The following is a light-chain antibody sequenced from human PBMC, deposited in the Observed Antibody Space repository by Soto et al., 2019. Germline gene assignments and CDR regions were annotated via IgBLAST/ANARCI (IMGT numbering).Light chain of an antibody. Sequence: EIVMTQSPATLSVSPGERATLSCRASQSITSSLAWYQQKPGQAPRLLIYGTSTRATGIPARFSGSGSGTEFTLTICSLQSEDFAVYYCQQYNNWPPWTFGQGTKVDIK. J-gene: IGKJ1*01. V-gene: IGKV3-15*01. CDR1: QSITSS. CDR2: GTS. CDR3: QQYNNWPPWT.